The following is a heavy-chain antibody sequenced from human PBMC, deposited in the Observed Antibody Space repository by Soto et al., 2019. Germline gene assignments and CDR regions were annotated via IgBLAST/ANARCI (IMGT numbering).Heavy chain of an antibody. CDR2: IIPILGIA. Sequence: QVQLVQSGAEVKKSGSSVKVSCKASGGTFSSYTISWLRQAPGQGLEWMGRIIPILGIANYAQKFQGRVTITADKSTSTAYMELCSLRYEDTAVYYCARMLYGGNDLDYWGQGPLVTASS. CDR3: ARMLYGGNDLDY. J-gene: IGHJ4*02. V-gene: IGHV1-69*02. D-gene: IGHD4-17*01. CDR1: GGTFSSYT.